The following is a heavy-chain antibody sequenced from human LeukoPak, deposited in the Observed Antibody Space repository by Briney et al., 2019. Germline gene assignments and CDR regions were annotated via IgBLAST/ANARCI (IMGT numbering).Heavy chain of an antibody. CDR2: ISAYNGNT. D-gene: IGHD3-22*01. CDR1: GYTFTSYG. V-gene: IGHV1-18*04. Sequence: VASVKVSCKPSGYTFTSYGISWVRQAPGQRLEWMGWISAYNGNTNYAQKLQGRVTMTTDTSTSTNYMELRSLSSADKAVSYCYSYDSSGYNDYWGQGTLVTVSS. CDR3: YSYDSSGYNDY. J-gene: IGHJ4*02.